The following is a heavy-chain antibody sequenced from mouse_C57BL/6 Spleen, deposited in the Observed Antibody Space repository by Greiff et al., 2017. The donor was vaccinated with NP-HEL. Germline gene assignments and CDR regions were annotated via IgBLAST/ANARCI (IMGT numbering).Heavy chain of an antibody. Sequence: EVKLMESGPGLVKPSQSLSLTCSVTGYSITSGYYWNWIRQFPGNKLEWMGYISYDGSNNYNPSLKNRISITRDTSKNQFFLKLNSVTTEDTATYYCARGLGSSHWYFDVWGTGTTVTVSS. CDR2: ISYDGSN. V-gene: IGHV3-6*01. CDR3: ARGLGSSHWYFDV. J-gene: IGHJ1*03. CDR1: GYSITSGYY. D-gene: IGHD1-1*01.